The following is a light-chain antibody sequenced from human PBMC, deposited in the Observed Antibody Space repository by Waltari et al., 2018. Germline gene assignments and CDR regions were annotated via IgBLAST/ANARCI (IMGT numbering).Light chain of an antibody. CDR2: GAS. V-gene: IGKV3-20*01. J-gene: IGKJ1*01. CDR3: QQYVRLPGT. Sequence: IVLTQSPPSLSSSPCERVTLSCRASQSVSMALAWYQQKPGQAPRLLIFGASNRATGIPDRFSGSGSETHFSLTISRLEPEDVAVYYCQQYVRLPGTFGRGTKVEIK. CDR1: QSVSMA.